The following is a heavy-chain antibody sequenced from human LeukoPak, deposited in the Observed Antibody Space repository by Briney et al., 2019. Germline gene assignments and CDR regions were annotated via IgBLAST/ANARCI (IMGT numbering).Heavy chain of an antibody. J-gene: IGHJ3*02. D-gene: IGHD5-18*01. CDR3: ASTTQVDTAILWPDAFDI. Sequence: GGSLRLSCAASGFTFSSYRMSWVRQAPGKGLEWVANIKQDGSEKYYVDSVKGRFTISRDNAKNSLYLQMNSLRAEDTAVYYCASTTQVDTAILWPDAFDIWGQGTMVTVSS. V-gene: IGHV3-7*01. CDR1: GFTFSSYR. CDR2: IKQDGSEK.